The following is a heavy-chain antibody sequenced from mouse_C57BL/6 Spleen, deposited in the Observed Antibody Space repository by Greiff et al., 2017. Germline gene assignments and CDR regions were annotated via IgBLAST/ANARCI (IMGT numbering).Heavy chain of an antibody. V-gene: IGHV1-80*01. D-gene: IGHD1-1*01. CDR2: INPGDGDT. Sequence: VQLVESGAELVKPGASVKISCKASGYAFSSYWMYWVKQRPGKGLEWIGVINPGDGDTYYNGKFKGKATLTADKSSSTAYMQLSSLTSEDSAVYCCARGNDVSSLGYWGQGTLLTVSA. CDR1: GYAFSSYW. CDR3: ARGNDVSSLGY. J-gene: IGHJ3*01.